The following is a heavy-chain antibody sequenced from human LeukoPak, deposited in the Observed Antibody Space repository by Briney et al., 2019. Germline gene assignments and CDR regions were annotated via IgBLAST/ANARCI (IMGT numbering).Heavy chain of an antibody. V-gene: IGHV4-34*01. D-gene: IGHD2-15*01. CDR3: ARHCCSGPAKRVFDI. Sequence: SETLSLTCAVYGGSFSGYYWSWIRQPPGKGLEWIGEINHSGNTDYNPSLRSRVTISVDTSNNQFSLRLGSVTAADTAVYHCARHCCSGPAKRVFDIWGQGTMVTVSS. CDR2: INHSGNT. J-gene: IGHJ3*02. CDR1: GGSFSGYY.